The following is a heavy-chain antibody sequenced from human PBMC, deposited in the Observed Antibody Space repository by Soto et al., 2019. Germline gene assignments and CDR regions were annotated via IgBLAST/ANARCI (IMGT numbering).Heavy chain of an antibody. D-gene: IGHD4-17*01. J-gene: IGHJ4*02. CDR3: AKHFAYGGPFDY. V-gene: IGHV3-23*01. CDR1: GFSFSDYA. CDR2: ISESGGST. Sequence: GGSLRLSCAASGFSFSDYAMSWVRQAPGKGLEWVSVISESGGSTHYADSVRGRFTVSRDNSKNSLSLQMNSLRAEDTAVYYCAKHFAYGGPFDYWGQGTLVTVSS.